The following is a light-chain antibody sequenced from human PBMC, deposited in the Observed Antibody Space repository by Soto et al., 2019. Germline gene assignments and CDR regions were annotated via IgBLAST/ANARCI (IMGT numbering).Light chain of an antibody. Sequence: DIPMTQSPSSLSASLGDRVTITCRASQDISIYLAWYQQQPGKVPKVLISGASTLQSGVPSRFSGSGSGTDFTLTIISLQPEDVATYYCQKYGSPPWSFGQGTKVEIK. CDR3: QKYGSPPWS. CDR1: QDISIY. V-gene: IGKV1-27*01. J-gene: IGKJ1*01. CDR2: GAS.